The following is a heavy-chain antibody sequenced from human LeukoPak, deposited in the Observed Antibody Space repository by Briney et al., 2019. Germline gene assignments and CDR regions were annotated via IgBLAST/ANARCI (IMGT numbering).Heavy chain of an antibody. CDR3: ARALSQLLFYYYYGMDV. Sequence: GGSLRLSCAASGFPFSSYSMNWVLQAPGKGLEWVSSISSSSSYIYYADSVKGRFTISRDNAKNSLYLQMNSLRAEDTAVYYCARALSQLLFYYYYGMDVWGQGTTVTVSS. V-gene: IGHV3-21*01. CDR2: ISSSSSYI. J-gene: IGHJ6*02. CDR1: GFPFSSYS. D-gene: IGHD2-2*01.